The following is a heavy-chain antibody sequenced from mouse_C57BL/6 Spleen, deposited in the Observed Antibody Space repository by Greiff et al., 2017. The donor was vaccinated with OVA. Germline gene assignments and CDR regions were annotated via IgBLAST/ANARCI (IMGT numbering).Heavy chain of an antibody. CDR1: GYSITSDY. CDR3: ARMGGIYYGNEQYFDV. CDR2: ISYSGST. V-gene: IGHV3-8*01. D-gene: IGHD2-1*01. J-gene: IGHJ1*03. Sequence: VQLQQSGPGLAKPSQTLSLTCSVTGYSITSDYWNWIRKFPGNKLEYMGYISYSGSTYYNPSLKSRISITRDTSKNQYYLQLNSVTTEDTATYYCARMGGIYYGNEQYFDVWGTGTTVTVSS.